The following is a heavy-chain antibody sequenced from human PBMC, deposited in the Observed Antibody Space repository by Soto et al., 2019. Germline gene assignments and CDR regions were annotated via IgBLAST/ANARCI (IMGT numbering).Heavy chain of an antibody. CDR1: GYTFTGYY. CDR2: INPNSGGT. CDR3: ARAGYYYDSSGYFRHFDY. D-gene: IGHD3-22*01. Sequence: QVQLVQSGAEVKKPGASVKVSCKASGYTFTGYYMHWVRQAPGQGLEWMGWINPNSGGTNYAQKFQGWVTMTRDTSISTAYMELSRVRSDDTAVYYCARAGYYYDSSGYFRHFDYWGQGTLVTVSS. V-gene: IGHV1-2*04. J-gene: IGHJ4*02.